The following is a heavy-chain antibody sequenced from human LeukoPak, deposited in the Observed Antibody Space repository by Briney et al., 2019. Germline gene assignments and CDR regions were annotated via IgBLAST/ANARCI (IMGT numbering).Heavy chain of an antibody. CDR2: ISYDGSNK. Sequence: GGSLRLSCAASGFTFSSYAMHWVRQAPGKGLEWVAVISYDGSNKYYADSVKGRFTISRDNSKNTLYLQMNSLRAEDTAVYYCGGGLKGTFDYWGQGTLVTVSS. CDR1: GFTFSSYA. D-gene: IGHD3-16*01. V-gene: IGHV3-30-3*01. J-gene: IGHJ4*02. CDR3: GGGLKGTFDY.